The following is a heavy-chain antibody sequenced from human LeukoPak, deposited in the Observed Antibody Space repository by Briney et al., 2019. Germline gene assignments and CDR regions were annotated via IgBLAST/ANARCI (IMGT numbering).Heavy chain of an antibody. V-gene: IGHV3-21*01. CDR2: ISSGSSYI. J-gene: IGHJ4*02. CDR1: GFTISNYI. CDR3: ARDSNWFFEY. Sequence: GGSLRLSCAASGFTISNYIIKWLRQAPGKGLEWVSSISSGSSYIYYADSVEGRFTISRDNAKNSLYLQMNSLRAEDTSVYYCARDSNWFFEYWGQGTLVTVSS. D-gene: IGHD6-13*01.